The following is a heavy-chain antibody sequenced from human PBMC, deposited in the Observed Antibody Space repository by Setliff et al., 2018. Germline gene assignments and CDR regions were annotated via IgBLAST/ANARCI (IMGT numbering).Heavy chain of an antibody. Sequence: GGSLRLSCAASGFTFYNSAMSWVRQAPGKGLEWISLIGHDDITYYADSVKGRFTVSRDISKNTVYLQMSTLRAEDTAMYYCAKDRWGYADPWGQGTLVTVSS. D-gene: IGHD2-2*01. CDR1: GFTFYNSA. CDR2: IGHDDIT. J-gene: IGHJ5*02. CDR3: AKDRWGYADP. V-gene: IGHV3-23*01.